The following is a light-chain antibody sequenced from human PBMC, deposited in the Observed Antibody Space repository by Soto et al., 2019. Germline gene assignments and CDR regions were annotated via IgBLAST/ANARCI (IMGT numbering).Light chain of an antibody. J-gene: IGKJ3*01. CDR1: QSVSSSY. V-gene: IGKV3-20*01. Sequence: EIVLTQSPGTLSLSPGERVTLSCRASQSVSSSYLAWYQQKPGQAPRLLIYGASNRATGIPDRFSGSGSGTDFTLTSSGLEPEDVAVYYCQQYSRSSFTFGPGTKVDIK. CDR3: QQYSRSSFT. CDR2: GAS.